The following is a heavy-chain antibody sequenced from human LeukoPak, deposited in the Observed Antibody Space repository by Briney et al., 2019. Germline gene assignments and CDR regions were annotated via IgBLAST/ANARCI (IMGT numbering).Heavy chain of an antibody. D-gene: IGHD2-21*01. CDR2: ISSDGNYK. CDR3: ARAPLTVVVHY. V-gene: IGHV3-21*01. Sequence: GGSLRLSCAASGFVVTPYSMIWVRQPPGKGLEWVSSISSDGNYKYYADSVKGRFTISRDDAKNSLFLLMNSLRAEDTAVYFCARAPLTVVVHYWGQGTLVTVSP. J-gene: IGHJ4*02. CDR1: GFVVTPYS.